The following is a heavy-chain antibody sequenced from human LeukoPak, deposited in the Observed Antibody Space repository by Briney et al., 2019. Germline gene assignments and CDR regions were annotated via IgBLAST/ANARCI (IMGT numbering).Heavy chain of an antibody. D-gene: IGHD6-13*01. Sequence: GSLRLSCAASGFTFSSYWMHWVRQAPGKGLEWVGRIKSKTDGGTTDYAAPVKGRFTISRDDSKNTLYLQMNSLKTEDTAVYYCTTDRTSDSSSWYESGVYYYYGMDVWGQGTTVTVSS. CDR1: GFTFSSYW. CDR2: IKSKTDGGTT. V-gene: IGHV3-15*07. J-gene: IGHJ6*02. CDR3: TTDRTSDSSSWYESGVYYYYGMDV.